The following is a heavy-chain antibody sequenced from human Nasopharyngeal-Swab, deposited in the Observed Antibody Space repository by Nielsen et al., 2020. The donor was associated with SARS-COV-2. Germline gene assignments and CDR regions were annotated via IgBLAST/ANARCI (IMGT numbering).Heavy chain of an antibody. CDR1: GFTFNTYA. J-gene: IGHJ6*02. CDR2: ISGSDYST. CDR3: AKDRDSGDDSEEYYHYYGMDV. D-gene: IGHD5-12*01. V-gene: IGHV3-23*01. Sequence: GGSLRLSCAASGFTFNTYAISWVRQAPGKGLEWVSVISGSDYSTKYADSVKGRFTISRDNSKNTVNLQMNNLRAEDTAIYYCAKDRDSGDDSEEYYHYYGMDVWGQGASVTVS.